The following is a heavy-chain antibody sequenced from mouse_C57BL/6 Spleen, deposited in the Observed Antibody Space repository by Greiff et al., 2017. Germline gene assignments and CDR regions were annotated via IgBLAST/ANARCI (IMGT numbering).Heavy chain of an antibody. CDR2: IDPEDGDT. CDR3: ARGGGYYSNLGAMDY. V-gene: IGHV14-2*01. J-gene: IGHJ4*01. CDR1: GFNIKDYY. Sequence: DVKLQESGAELVKPGASVKLSCTASGFNIKDYYMHWVKQRTEQGLEWIGRIDPEDGDTKYAPKFQGKATLPADPSSNTAYLQLSSLTSEDTSVYYCARGGGYYSNLGAMDYWGQGTSVTVSS. D-gene: IGHD2-5*01.